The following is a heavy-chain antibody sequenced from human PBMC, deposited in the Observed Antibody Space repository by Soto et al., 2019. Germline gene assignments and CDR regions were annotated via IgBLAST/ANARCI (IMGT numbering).Heavy chain of an antibody. Sequence: PSETLSLTCTVSGGSVSIGSYYWSWIRQPPGKGLEWIGYIYYTGTTNYNPSLKSRATISIDTSKNQFSLNLRSVTAADTAMYYCASGYNYVESNYWGQGTLVTVAS. CDR1: GGSVSIGSYY. CDR3: ASGYNYVESNY. V-gene: IGHV4-61*01. J-gene: IGHJ4*02. CDR2: IYYTGTT. D-gene: IGHD5-18*01.